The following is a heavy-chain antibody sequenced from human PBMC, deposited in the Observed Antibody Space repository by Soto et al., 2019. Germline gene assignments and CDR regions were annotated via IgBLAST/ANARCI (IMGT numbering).Heavy chain of an antibody. Sequence: QVQLQESGPGLVKPSQSLSLTCTVSGGSISSGGYYWSWIRLHPGMGLEWIGYIYYSGSTYYNPSLKSRVTISVDTSKNQFSLKLSSVTAADTAVYYCARVTSPQYYYDSSGYYYYFDYWGQGTLVTVSS. CDR3: ARVTSPQYYYDSSGYYYYFDY. V-gene: IGHV4-31*03. CDR1: GGSISSGGYY. CDR2: IYYSGST. J-gene: IGHJ4*02. D-gene: IGHD3-22*01.